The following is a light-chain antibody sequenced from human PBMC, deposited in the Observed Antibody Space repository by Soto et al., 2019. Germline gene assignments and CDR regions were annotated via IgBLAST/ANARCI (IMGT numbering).Light chain of an antibody. Sequence: IVLPQSPSTLSLSPGERATLSCRASQSVSSYLAWYQQKPGQAPRLLIYDASNRATGIPARFSGSGSGTDFTLTISSLEPEDFAVYYCQQRSNWPPITFGPGTKWIS. V-gene: IGKV3-11*01. CDR3: QQRSNWPPIT. CDR1: QSVSSY. CDR2: DAS. J-gene: IGKJ3*01.